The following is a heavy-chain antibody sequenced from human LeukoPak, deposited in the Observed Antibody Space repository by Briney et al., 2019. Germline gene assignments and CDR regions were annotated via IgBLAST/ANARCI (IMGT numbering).Heavy chain of an antibody. CDR2: ISYDGKIK. Sequence: GTSLRLSCAASGFTFNTYAMHWVRLAPGKGLEWVAVISYDGKIKYYADSVKGRFTIYRDNSKNTLYLQMNGLKTEDTAVFYCARESFDVDTAWAYWGQGTLVTVSS. J-gene: IGHJ4*02. D-gene: IGHD5-18*01. CDR1: GFTFNTYA. V-gene: IGHV3-30*04. CDR3: ARESFDVDTAWAY.